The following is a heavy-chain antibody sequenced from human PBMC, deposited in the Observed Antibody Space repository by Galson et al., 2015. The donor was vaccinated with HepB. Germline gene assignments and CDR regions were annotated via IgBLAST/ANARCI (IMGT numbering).Heavy chain of an antibody. CDR3: ATKDYYDSSGYLMF. J-gene: IGHJ4*02. CDR1: GYTLTKLS. D-gene: IGHD3-22*01. V-gene: IGHV1-24*01. Sequence: SVKVSCKVSGYTLTKLSMHWVRQAPGKGLEWMGGFDPEDGETIYAQKFQGRVTMTEDTSTDTAYMELSSLRSEDTAVYYCATKDYYDSSGYLMFWGQGTLVTVSS. CDR2: FDPEDGET.